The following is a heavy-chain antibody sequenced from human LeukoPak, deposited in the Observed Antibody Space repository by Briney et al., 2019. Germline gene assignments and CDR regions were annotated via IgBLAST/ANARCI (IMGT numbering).Heavy chain of an antibody. Sequence: SETLSLTCTVSGGSISSSSYYWGWIRQPPGKGLEWIGSIYYSGSTYYNPSLKTRVTISVDTSKNQFSMKLSSVTAADTAVYYCARDSDAFDIWGQGTMVTVSS. J-gene: IGHJ3*02. CDR2: IYYSGST. CDR3: ARDSDAFDI. V-gene: IGHV4-39*07. CDR1: GGSISSSSYY.